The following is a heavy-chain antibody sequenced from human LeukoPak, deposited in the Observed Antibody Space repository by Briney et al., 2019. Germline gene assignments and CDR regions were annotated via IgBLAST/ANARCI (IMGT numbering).Heavy chain of an antibody. CDR3: ARDDTPMVETSFDY. V-gene: IGHV3-21*01. Sequence: GGSPRLSCAASGFTFSSYSMNWVRQAPGKGLEGVSSISSSSSYIYYADSVKGRFTISGDNAKNSLYLQMNSLRAEDTAVYYCARDDTPMVETSFDYWGQGTLVTVSS. CDR1: GFTFSSYS. CDR2: ISSSSSYI. J-gene: IGHJ4*02. D-gene: IGHD5-18*01.